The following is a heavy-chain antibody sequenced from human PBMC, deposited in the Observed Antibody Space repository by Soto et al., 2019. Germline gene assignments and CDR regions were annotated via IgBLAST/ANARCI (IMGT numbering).Heavy chain of an antibody. CDR1: GFTFSSYA. Sequence: EVQLLESGGGLVQPGGSLRLSCAASGFTFSSYAMSWVRQAPGKGLEWVSAISGSGGSTYYADSVKGRFTISRDNSKNTRYLTMNSLRAEDTAVYYCAAAARPNYYYGMDVWGQGATVTVSS. V-gene: IGHV3-23*01. CDR3: AAAARPNYYYGMDV. D-gene: IGHD6-6*01. CDR2: ISGSGGST. J-gene: IGHJ6*02.